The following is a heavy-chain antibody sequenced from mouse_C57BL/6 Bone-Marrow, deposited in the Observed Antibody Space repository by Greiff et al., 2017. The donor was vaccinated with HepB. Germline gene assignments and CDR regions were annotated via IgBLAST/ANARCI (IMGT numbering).Heavy chain of an antibody. Sequence: EVQVVESGAELVRPGASVKLSCTASGFNIKDDYMHWVKQRPEQGLEWIGWIDPENGDTEYASKFQGKATITADTSSNTAYLQLSSLTSEDTAVYYCTKDDYDGEAYWGQGTLVTVSA. V-gene: IGHV14-4*01. CDR2: IDPENGDT. D-gene: IGHD2-4*01. J-gene: IGHJ3*01. CDR1: GFNIKDDY. CDR3: TKDDYDGEAY.